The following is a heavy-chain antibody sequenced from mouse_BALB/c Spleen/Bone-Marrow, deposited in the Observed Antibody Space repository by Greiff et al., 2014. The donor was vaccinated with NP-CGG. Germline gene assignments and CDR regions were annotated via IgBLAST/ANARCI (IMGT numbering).Heavy chain of an antibody. V-gene: IGHV5-4*02. J-gene: IGHJ4*01. CDR3: ARSRMWYGAMDY. CDR1: GFTFSDYY. D-gene: IGHD1-1*02. CDR2: ISDGGNYS. Sequence: EVQLPESGGGLVTPGGSLRLSCAASGFTFSDYYIYWLRQTPAKRLEWVATISDGGNYSYYPDSVKGRFTIARDNAKNNLYLQRRSLKSEDTAMYYCARSRMWYGAMDYWGQGTSVTVFS.